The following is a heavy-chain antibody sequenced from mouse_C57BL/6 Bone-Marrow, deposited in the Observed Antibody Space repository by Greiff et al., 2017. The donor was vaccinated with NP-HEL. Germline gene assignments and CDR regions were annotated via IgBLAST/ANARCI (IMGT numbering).Heavy chain of an antibody. Sequence: QVQLQQSGPGLVQPSQSLSITCTVSGFSLTSYGVHWVRQSPGKGLEWLGVIWSGGSTDSNAAFISRLSISKDNSKSPVFFKMNSLQADDTAIYYCARDYYFDYWGQGTTRTVSS. V-gene: IGHV2-2*01. CDR1: GFSLTSYG. J-gene: IGHJ2*01. CDR3: ARDYYFDY. CDR2: IWSGGST.